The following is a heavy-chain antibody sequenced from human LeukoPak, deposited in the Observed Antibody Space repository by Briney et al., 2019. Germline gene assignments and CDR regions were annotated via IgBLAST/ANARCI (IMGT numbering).Heavy chain of an antibody. Sequence: SETLSLTCTVSGGSISSHYWSWIRQPPGKGLEWIGYIYYSGSTNYNPSLKSRVTVSVDTSKNQFSLKLSSVTAAGTAVYYCAREIIRLGELSSFFDYWGQGTLVTVSS. V-gene: IGHV4-59*11. D-gene: IGHD3-16*02. CDR2: IYYSGST. J-gene: IGHJ4*02. CDR3: AREIIRLGELSSFFDY. CDR1: GGSISSHY.